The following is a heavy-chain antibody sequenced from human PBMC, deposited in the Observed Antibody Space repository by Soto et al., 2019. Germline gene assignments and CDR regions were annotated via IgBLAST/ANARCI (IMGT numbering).Heavy chain of an antibody. CDR1: GGSFSGYY. CDR3: ASGVPAASFYYYYYYMDV. Sequence: SSETLSLTCAVYGGSFSGYYWSWIRQPPGKGLEWIGEINHSGSTNYNPSLKSRVTISVDTSKNQFSLKLSSVTAADTAVYYCASGVPAASFYYYYYYMDVWGKGTTVTVSS. D-gene: IGHD2-2*01. V-gene: IGHV4-34*01. CDR2: INHSGST. J-gene: IGHJ6*03.